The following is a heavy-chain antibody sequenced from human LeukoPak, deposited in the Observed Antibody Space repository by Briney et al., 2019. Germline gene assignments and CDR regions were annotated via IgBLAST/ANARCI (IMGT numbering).Heavy chain of an antibody. Sequence: PGGSLRLSCEASGFTFGSHAMYWVRQAPGKGLEWVAGFFGSGGSPHYPDSVKGRFTISSDNSRNTLYLQINSLRAEDTAVYYCGKTTVGYSSGQKPAWPVAYWGQGTLVTVSS. CDR1: GFTFGSHA. D-gene: IGHD5-18*01. CDR2: FFGSGGSP. J-gene: IGHJ4*02. CDR3: GKTTVGYSSGQKPAWPVAY. V-gene: IGHV3-23*01.